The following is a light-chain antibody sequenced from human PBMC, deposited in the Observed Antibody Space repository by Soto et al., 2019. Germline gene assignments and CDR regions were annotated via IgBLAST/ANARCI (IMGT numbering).Light chain of an antibody. J-gene: IGKJ5*01. CDR1: QSVSSIF. Sequence: EIVLTQSPGTLSVSPGERATLSCRASQSVSSIFLAWYQQKPGQAPRLLIYGASSRATGITDRFSGSGSGTDFTLTISRLEAEDFAVYYCQHYGSPPITFGQGTRLDIK. CDR2: GAS. CDR3: QHYGSPPIT. V-gene: IGKV3-20*01.